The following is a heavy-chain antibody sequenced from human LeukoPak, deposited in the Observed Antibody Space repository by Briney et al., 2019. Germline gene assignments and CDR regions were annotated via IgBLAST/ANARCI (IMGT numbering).Heavy chain of an antibody. Sequence: SETLSLTCTVSGGSISSSSYYWGWIRQPPGKGLEWIGSIYYSGSTYYNPSLKSRVTISVDTSKNQFSLKLTSVTAADTAVYYCARVRGGKDYYYYMDVWGKGTTVTISS. CDR3: ARVRGGKDYYYYMDV. CDR1: GGSISSSSYY. V-gene: IGHV4-39*07. CDR2: IYYSGST. J-gene: IGHJ6*03. D-gene: IGHD2-15*01.